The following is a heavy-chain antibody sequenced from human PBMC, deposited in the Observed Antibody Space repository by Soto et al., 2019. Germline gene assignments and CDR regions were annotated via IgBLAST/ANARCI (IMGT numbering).Heavy chain of an antibody. CDR1: GFTFGSSD. D-gene: IGHD1-1*01. Sequence: EVQLLESGGGLVQPGGSLRLSCEASGFTFGSSDMTWVRQAPGQGLEWVSSISSSTGGTFYAGSVAGRFTISRDNFKNTLYLQMNILKAENTAVYRCAKGVLSTTGLPYWGQGTLVTVSS. V-gene: IGHV3-23*01. CDR2: ISSSTGGT. CDR3: AKGVLSTTGLPY. J-gene: IGHJ4*02.